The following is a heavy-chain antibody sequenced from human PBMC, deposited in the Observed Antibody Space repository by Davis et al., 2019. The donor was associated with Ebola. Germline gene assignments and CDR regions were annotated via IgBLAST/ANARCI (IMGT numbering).Heavy chain of an antibody. J-gene: IGHJ4*02. Sequence: GESLKIPCAASGFTFKTYGMNWVRQAPGKGLEWVAVISYDGRNKYYADSVKGRFTISRENYKNTVYLQMDSLRAEDTAVYFCAKDHRFVVAAVTGLDYWGQGTPVTVSS. CDR1: GFTFKTYG. D-gene: IGHD2-21*01. V-gene: IGHV3-30*18. CDR2: ISYDGRNK. CDR3: AKDHRFVVAAVTGLDY.